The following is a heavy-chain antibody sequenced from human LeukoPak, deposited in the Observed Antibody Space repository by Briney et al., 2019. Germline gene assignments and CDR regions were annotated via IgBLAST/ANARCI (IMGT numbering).Heavy chain of an antibody. Sequence: PGGSLRLSCAASGFTFSSYGMHWVHQAPGKGLEWVAFIRYDGSNKYYADSVKGRFTISRDNSKNTLYLQMNSLRAEDTAVYYCAKVVSYDSSGYYFDYWGQGTLVTVSS. J-gene: IGHJ4*02. CDR2: IRYDGSNK. CDR3: AKVVSYDSSGYYFDY. CDR1: GFTFSSYG. D-gene: IGHD3-22*01. V-gene: IGHV3-30*02.